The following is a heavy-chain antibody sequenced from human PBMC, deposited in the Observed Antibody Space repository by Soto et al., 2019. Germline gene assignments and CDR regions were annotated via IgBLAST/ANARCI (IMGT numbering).Heavy chain of an antibody. Sequence: QVQLVQSGAEVKKPGASVKVSCKASGYTFTSYYMHWVRQAPGQGLEWMGIINPSGGSTSYAQKFQGRVTMTRDTSTSTVYMELSSLRSEDTVVYYCARGLLRDTAMVPFDYWGQGTLVTVSS. J-gene: IGHJ4*02. CDR3: ARGLLRDTAMVPFDY. CDR1: GYTFTSYY. V-gene: IGHV1-46*01. CDR2: INPSGGST. D-gene: IGHD5-18*01.